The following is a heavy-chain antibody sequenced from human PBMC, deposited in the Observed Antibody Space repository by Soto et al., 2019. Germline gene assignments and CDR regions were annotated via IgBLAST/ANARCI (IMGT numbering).Heavy chain of an antibody. CDR3: ARVRDYDFWSGYYGFDY. CDR1: GGSFSGYY. D-gene: IGHD3-3*01. Sequence: SGTLSLTCAVYGGSFSGYYWSWIRQPPGKGLEWIGEINHSGSTNYNPSLKSRVTISVDTSKNQFSLKLSSVTAADTAVYYCARVRDYDFWSGYYGFDYWGQGTLVTVSS. V-gene: IGHV4-34*01. CDR2: INHSGST. J-gene: IGHJ4*02.